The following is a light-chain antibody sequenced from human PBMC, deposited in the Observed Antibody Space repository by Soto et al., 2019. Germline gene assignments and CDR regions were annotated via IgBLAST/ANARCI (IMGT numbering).Light chain of an antibody. Sequence: QSALTQPPSASGSPGQSVTISCAGTSSDVGGYDYVSWYQQHPGKAPQFIIYEVNKRPSGVPDRFSGSKSGNTASLTVSGLQAEDEADYYCSSYAGNNKYVFGTGHKVT. CDR2: EVN. CDR3: SSYAGNNKYV. J-gene: IGLJ1*01. V-gene: IGLV2-8*01. CDR1: SSDVGGYDY.